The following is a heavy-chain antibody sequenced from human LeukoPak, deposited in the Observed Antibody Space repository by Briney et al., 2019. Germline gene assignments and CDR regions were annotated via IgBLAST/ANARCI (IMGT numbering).Heavy chain of an antibody. D-gene: IGHD2-2*01. CDR3: AKDPFVVVPAAMLDY. CDR2: IKGIGPTT. CDR1: GFTFSDYY. V-gene: IGHV3-11*01. Sequence: KPGGSLRLSCAASGFTFSDYYMSWIRQAPGKGLEWVSTIKGIGPTTYYADSLKGRFTISRDNSKNTLYLQMNSLRAEDTAVYYCAKDPFVVVPAAMLDYWGQGTLVTVSS. J-gene: IGHJ4*02.